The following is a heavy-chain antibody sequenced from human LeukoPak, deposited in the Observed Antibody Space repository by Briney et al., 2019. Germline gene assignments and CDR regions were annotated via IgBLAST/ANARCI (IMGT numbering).Heavy chain of an antibody. D-gene: IGHD3-3*01. Sequence: GGSLRLSCAASGFTFSRYWMSWVRQAPGKGLEWVANIKQDGSEKYYVDSVKGRFTISRDNAKTSLYLQMNSLRAEDTAIYYCARVSITIFGVIRYYMDVWGKGTPVTVSS. CDR1: GFTFSRYW. V-gene: IGHV3-7*01. CDR3: ARVSITIFGVIRYYMDV. CDR2: IKQDGSEK. J-gene: IGHJ6*03.